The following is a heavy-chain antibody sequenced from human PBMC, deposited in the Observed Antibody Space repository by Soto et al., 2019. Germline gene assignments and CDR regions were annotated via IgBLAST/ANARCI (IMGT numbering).Heavy chain of an antibody. V-gene: IGHV1-18*01. J-gene: IGHJ6*02. Sequence: ASVKVSCKASGYTFTSYGISWVRQAPGQGLEWMGWISAYNGNTNYAQKLQGRVTMTTDTSTSTAYMELRSLRSDDTAVYYCAIPAILFGESHDYYGMDVWGQGTTVTVSS. D-gene: IGHD3-10*01. CDR3: AIPAILFGESHDYYGMDV. CDR1: GYTFTSYG. CDR2: ISAYNGNT.